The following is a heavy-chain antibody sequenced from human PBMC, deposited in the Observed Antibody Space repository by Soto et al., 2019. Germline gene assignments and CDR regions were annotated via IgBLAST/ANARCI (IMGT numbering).Heavy chain of an antibody. V-gene: IGHV5-51*01. J-gene: IGHJ6*02. D-gene: IGHD3-10*01. CDR3: ARPQVLGSRYTGADV. CDR1: GYNFNNYW. Sequence: GESLKISCKGSGYNFNNYWIDWVRQMPVKGLEWMGIIYPGDSNTIYSPSFQGQVTISVDKSTSTAYLQWSSLKASDTAIYYCARPQVLGSRYTGADVWGQGTTVTVSS. CDR2: IYPGDSNT.